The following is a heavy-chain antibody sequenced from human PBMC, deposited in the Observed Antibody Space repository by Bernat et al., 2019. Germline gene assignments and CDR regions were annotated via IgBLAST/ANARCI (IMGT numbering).Heavy chain of an antibody. D-gene: IGHD1-26*01. CDR1: GFTFSSYD. J-gene: IGHJ4*02. CDR2: IWYDGSNK. V-gene: IGHV3-33*01. CDR3: ARDQDSGSYHSYFDY. Sequence: QVQLVESGGGVVQPGRSLRLSCAASGFTFSSYDMHWVRQAPGKGLEWVAVIWYDGSNKYYADSVKGRFTISRDNSKNTLYLQMNSLRAEDTAVYYCARDQDSGSYHSYFDYWGQGTLVTVSS.